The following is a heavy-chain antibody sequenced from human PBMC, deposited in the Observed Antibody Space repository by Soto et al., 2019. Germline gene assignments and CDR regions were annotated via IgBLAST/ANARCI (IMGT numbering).Heavy chain of an antibody. J-gene: IGHJ4*02. Sequence: EVQLVESGGGLVQPGGSLRLSCAASGFTFSSYWMHWVRQAPGKGLVWVSRINSDGSSTSYADSVKGRFTISRDNSKNTLYLQMNILRAEDTAVYYCARDVGYSSGWYYFDYWGQGTLVTVSS. D-gene: IGHD6-19*01. CDR3: ARDVGYSSGWYYFDY. V-gene: IGHV3-74*01. CDR1: GFTFSSYW. CDR2: INSDGSST.